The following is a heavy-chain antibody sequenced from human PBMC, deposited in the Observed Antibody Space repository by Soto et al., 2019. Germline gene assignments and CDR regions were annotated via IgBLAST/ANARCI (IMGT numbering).Heavy chain of an antibody. CDR3: ASDRSIAAAGPFDY. V-gene: IGHV1-18*01. J-gene: IGHJ4*02. CDR1: GYTFTSYG. D-gene: IGHD6-13*01. Sequence: ASVKVSCKASGYTFTSYGISWVRQAPGQGLEWMGRISAYNGNTNYAQKLQGRVTMTTDTSTSTAYMEMRSLRYDDTAVYYCASDRSIAAAGPFDYWGQGTLVTVSS. CDR2: ISAYNGNT.